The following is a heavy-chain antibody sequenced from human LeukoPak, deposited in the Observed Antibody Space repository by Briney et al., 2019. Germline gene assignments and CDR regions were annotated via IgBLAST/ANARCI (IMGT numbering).Heavy chain of an antibody. Sequence: GGSLRLSCVPSVFTFSNAYMNWVRQAPGEGQGRVGRIRSKNDGATTDYAAPVKNRFTISRDDSKNTLYLQMNSLKTEDTAVYYCINQKTYYYDSSGYHRAFDFWGQGTMVTVSS. V-gene: IGHV3-15*01. J-gene: IGHJ3*01. CDR2: IRSKNDGATT. CDR1: VFTFSNAY. CDR3: INQKTYYYDSSGYHRAFDF. D-gene: IGHD3-22*01.